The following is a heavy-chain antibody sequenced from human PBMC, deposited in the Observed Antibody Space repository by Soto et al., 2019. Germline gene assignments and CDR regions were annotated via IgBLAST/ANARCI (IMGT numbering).Heavy chain of an antibody. D-gene: IGHD3-10*01. V-gene: IGHV4-59*08. CDR2: VHHSWGS. CDR3: ARQGFGPLHGLVDV. CDR1: GGSISSYY. J-gene: IGHJ6*02. Sequence: QVQLQESGPGLVKPSETLSLSCTVSGGSISSYYWSWFRQSPGKRMEWIGYVHHSWGSSYNPSLQSRVAISLYTPRRQFSLKVTSVTATDTAVYYCARQGFGPLHGLVDVWGQGTTVTVSS.